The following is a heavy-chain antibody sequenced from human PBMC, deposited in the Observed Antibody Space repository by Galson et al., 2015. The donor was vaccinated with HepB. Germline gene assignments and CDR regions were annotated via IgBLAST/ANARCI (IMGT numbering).Heavy chain of an antibody. V-gene: IGHV3-23*01. CDR1: RFTFSNYV. D-gene: IGHD6-13*01. Sequence: LRLSCAASRFTFSNYVMNWVRQAPGKRLEWVSSISGSGGSTYYAGSVKGRFTISRDNSKNTLYLQMNSLRAEDTAVYYCAKNSGSSWFVPYHFDSWGQGTLVTVSS. CDR2: ISGSGGST. CDR3: AKNSGSSWFVPYHFDS. J-gene: IGHJ4*02.